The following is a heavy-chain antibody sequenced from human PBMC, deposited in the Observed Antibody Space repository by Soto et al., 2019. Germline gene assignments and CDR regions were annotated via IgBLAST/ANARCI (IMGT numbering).Heavy chain of an antibody. J-gene: IGHJ5*02. CDR3: ARGGLEPFWFDP. Sequence: GASVKVSCKASGYTFTGYYMHWVRQAPGQGLEWMGWINPNSGSTNYAQKFQGWVTMTRDTSTSTAYTELSRLRSDDTAVYYCARGGLEPFWFDPWGQGTLVTVSS. V-gene: IGHV1-2*04. D-gene: IGHD1-1*01. CDR2: INPNSGST. CDR1: GYTFTGYY.